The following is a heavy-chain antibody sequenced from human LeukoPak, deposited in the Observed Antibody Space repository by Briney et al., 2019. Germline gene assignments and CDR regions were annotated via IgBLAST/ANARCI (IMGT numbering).Heavy chain of an antibody. CDR2: INHSVST. CDR1: GGSLSGYY. V-gene: IGHV4-34*01. CDR3: ARGTIITMVRGIYYYYGMDV. Sequence: SETLSLTCAVYGGSLSGYYWSWIREPPRKGLEWIWEINHSVSTNYNPSLKSRVTISVDTSKNQFSLKLSSVTAADTAVYYCARGTIITMVRGIYYYYGMDVWGKGTTVTVSS. D-gene: IGHD3-10*01. J-gene: IGHJ6*04.